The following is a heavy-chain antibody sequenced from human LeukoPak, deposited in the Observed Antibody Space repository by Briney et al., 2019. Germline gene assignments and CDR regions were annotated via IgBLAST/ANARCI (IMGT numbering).Heavy chain of an antibody. Sequence: ASVPVSCQASGYTFPSYAIHWVGQARGQRLEWMGWINACNGNTEYSQKFQGRVTFTRDTSASKAYMELSRLRSEDTAVYCCARVLLRFGGYFDYWGQGTLVTVSS. D-gene: IGHD3-10*01. CDR1: GYTFPSYA. CDR2: INACNGNT. CDR3: ARVLLRFGGYFDY. V-gene: IGHV1-3*01. J-gene: IGHJ4*02.